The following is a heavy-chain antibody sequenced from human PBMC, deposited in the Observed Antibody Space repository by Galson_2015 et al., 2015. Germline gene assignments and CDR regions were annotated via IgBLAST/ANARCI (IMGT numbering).Heavy chain of an antibody. D-gene: IGHD3-22*01. J-gene: IGHJ6*02. CDR3: ARESAVVVITSPTLQGYGMDV. CDR2: IWYDGSNK. Sequence: SVRLSCAASGFTFSSYGMHWVRQAPGKGLEWVAVIWYDGSNKYYADSVKGRFTISRDNSKNTLYLQMNSLRAEDTAVYYCARESAVVVITSPTLQGYGMDVWGQGTTVTVSS. V-gene: IGHV3-33*01. CDR1: GFTFSSYG.